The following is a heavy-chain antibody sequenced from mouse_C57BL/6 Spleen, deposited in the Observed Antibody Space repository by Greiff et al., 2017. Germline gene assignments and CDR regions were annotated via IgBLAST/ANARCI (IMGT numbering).Heavy chain of an antibody. D-gene: IGHD4-1*01. Sequence: EVHLVESGGGLVQPGGSLKLSCAASGFTFSDYYMYWVRQTPEKRLEWVAYISNGGGSTYYPDTVKGRFTISRDNAKNTRYLQMSRLKSEDTAMYYCARQGPGFDYWGQGTTLTVSS. CDR2: ISNGGGST. CDR1: GFTFSDYY. CDR3: ARQGPGFDY. V-gene: IGHV5-12*01. J-gene: IGHJ2*01.